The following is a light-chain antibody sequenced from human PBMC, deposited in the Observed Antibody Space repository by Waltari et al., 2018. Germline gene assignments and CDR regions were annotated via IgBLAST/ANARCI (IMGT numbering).Light chain of an antibody. V-gene: IGKV3-20*01. CDR2: GAS. Sequence: ELVLTQSPRTLSLSPGARATLSCRASQSVGRSLAWYQQKPGQAPRLLIYGASNRAPGIPDRVSGSGSGTDFSLTISRLEPEDFGLYSCQHYVRLPATFGQGTKVEIK. J-gene: IGKJ1*01. CDR1: QSVGRS. CDR3: QHYVRLPAT.